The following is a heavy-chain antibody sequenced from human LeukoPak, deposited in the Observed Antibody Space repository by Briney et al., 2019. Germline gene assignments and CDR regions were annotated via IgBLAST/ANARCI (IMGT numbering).Heavy chain of an antibody. V-gene: IGHV4-31*03. Sequence: PSETLSLTCTVSGGSISSGTYYWSWTRQHPGKGLEWIGYIFYTGSAYYIPALQSRVTISVDTSKSQFSLRLSSVTAADTAVYYRARDSSIWYGRFDYWGQGTLVTVSS. CDR1: GGSISSGTYY. D-gene: IGHD6-13*01. J-gene: IGHJ4*02. CDR2: IFYTGSA. CDR3: ARDSSIWYGRFDY.